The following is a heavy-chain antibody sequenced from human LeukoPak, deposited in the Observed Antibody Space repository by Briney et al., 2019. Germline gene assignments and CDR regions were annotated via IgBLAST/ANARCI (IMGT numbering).Heavy chain of an antibody. CDR2: IYHSGST. V-gene: IGHV4-30-2*01. J-gene: IGHJ6*02. D-gene: IGHD5-18*01. CDR1: GGSISSGGYS. CDR3: ARDAMVEDYGMDV. Sequence: SQTLSLTCAVSGGSISSGGYSWSWIRQPPGKGLEWIGYIYHSGSTYYNPSLKSRVTISVDRSKNQSSLKLSSVTAADTAVYYCARDAMVEDYGMDVWGQGTTVTVSS.